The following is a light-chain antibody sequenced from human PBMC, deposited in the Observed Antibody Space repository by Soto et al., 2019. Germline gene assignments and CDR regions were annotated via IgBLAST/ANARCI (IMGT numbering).Light chain of an antibody. CDR1: QSVSSN. CDR3: QQYKNWPPIT. CDR2: AAT. Sequence: EIVMKQSPATLSVSAGERATLSCRASQSVSSNLAWYQQKPGQAPRLLIYAATTRATGIPARFSGSGSGTEFTLTISSLQSEDFAVYYCQQYKNWPPITFGQGTRLEIK. J-gene: IGKJ5*01. V-gene: IGKV3-15*01.